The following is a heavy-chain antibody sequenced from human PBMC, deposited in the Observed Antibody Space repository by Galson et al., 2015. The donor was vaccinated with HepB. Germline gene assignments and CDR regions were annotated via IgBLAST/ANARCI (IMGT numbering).Heavy chain of an antibody. J-gene: IGHJ5*02. D-gene: IGHD3-22*01. CDR2: TYYRSKWYN. V-gene: IGHV6-1*01. CDR1: GDSVSSDSAA. Sequence: CAISGDSVSSDSAAWDWIRQSPSRGLEWLGRTYYRSKWYNDYAVSVKSRITIKPDTSKNQFSLQLNSVTTEDTAMYYCARGKNYYDSSGYYWFDPWGQGTLVTVSS. CDR3: ARGKNYYDSSGYYWFDP.